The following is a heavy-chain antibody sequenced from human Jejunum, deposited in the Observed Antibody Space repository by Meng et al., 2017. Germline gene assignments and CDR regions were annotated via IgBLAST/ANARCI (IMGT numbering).Heavy chain of an antibody. V-gene: IGHV4-38-2*01. J-gene: IGHJ4*02. CDR3: AKTRYYDGSGHYEFGS. D-gene: IGHD3-22*01. CDR2: FFHSGNT. CDR1: GYSISSGYA. Sequence: GSLRLSCVVSGYSISSGYAWGWIRQPPGKGLEWIGSFFHSGNTYYNPSLKSRVTISVDTSKNQFSLKLTSVTAADTAVYYCAKTRYYDGSGHYEFGSWGQGTLVTVSS.